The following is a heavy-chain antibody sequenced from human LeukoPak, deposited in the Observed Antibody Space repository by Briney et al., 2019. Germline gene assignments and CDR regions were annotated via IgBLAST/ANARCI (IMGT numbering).Heavy chain of an antibody. Sequence: VASVKVSCKAFGYTFTSNYMHWVRQAPGQGPEWMGVISPSGGSTSYAQKFQGRVTMTRDMSTSTVYMELSSLRSEDTAVYYCARDAVLITMVRGVIITWPMPDIWGQGTMVTVSS. CDR1: GYTFTSNY. D-gene: IGHD3-10*01. V-gene: IGHV1-46*01. J-gene: IGHJ3*02. CDR3: ARDAVLITMVRGVIITWPMPDI. CDR2: ISPSGGST.